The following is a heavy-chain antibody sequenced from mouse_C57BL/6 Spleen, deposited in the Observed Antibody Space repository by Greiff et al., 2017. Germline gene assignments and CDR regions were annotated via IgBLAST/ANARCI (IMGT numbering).Heavy chain of an antibody. CDR2: INPSSGYT. CDR3: ARYYYGSSYGYAMDY. V-gene: IGHV1-4*01. J-gene: IGHJ4*01. Sequence: QVQLKQSGAELARPGASVKMSCKASGYTFTSYTMHWVKQRPGQGLEWIGYINPSSGYTKYNQKFKDKATLTADKSSSTAYMQLSSLTSEDSAVYYCARYYYGSSYGYAMDYWGQGTSVTVSS. D-gene: IGHD1-1*01. CDR1: GYTFTSYT.